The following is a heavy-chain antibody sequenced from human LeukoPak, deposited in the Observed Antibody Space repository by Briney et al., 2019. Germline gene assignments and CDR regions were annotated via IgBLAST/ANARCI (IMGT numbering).Heavy chain of an antibody. Sequence: PGGSLRLSCAASGFTFSSYAMSWVRQAPGKGLEWVSAISGSGGSTYYADSVKGRFTISRDNSKNTLYLQMNSLRAEDTAVYYCARGPYYKGSGSHYNLPWHFYYYMDVWGKGTTVTVSS. CDR1: GFTFSSYA. J-gene: IGHJ6*03. V-gene: IGHV3-23*01. D-gene: IGHD3-10*01. CDR2: ISGSGGST. CDR3: ARGPYYKGSGSHYNLPWHFYYYMDV.